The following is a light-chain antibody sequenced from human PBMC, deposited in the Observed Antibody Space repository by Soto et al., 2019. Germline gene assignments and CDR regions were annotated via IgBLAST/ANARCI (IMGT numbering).Light chain of an antibody. CDR3: QHYNNWPPWT. Sequence: IVMTQSPATLFVSPGESVTLSCRASHSISRNLAWYQQKPGQAPRLLIYDASIRATGIPARFSGSGSGTEFTVSISSLQYADSAVYFCQHYNNWPPWTFGQGTKVDI. CDR2: DAS. V-gene: IGKV3-15*01. CDR1: HSISRN. J-gene: IGKJ1*01.